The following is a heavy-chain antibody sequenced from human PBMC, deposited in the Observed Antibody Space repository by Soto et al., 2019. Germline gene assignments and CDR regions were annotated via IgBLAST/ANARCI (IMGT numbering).Heavy chain of an antibody. CDR1: GDTFTNFG. Sequence: GASVKVACKASGDTFTNFGISWVRQAPGQGLEWMGWISAYNGNTNYAQKFQGRVTMTTDTSTSTAYMELRSLRSDDPAVYYCARAPAYDAYFDFWGKGPLVTVSS. CDR2: ISAYNGNT. J-gene: IGHJ4*02. CDR3: ARAPAYDAYFDF. D-gene: IGHD5-12*01. V-gene: IGHV1-18*01.